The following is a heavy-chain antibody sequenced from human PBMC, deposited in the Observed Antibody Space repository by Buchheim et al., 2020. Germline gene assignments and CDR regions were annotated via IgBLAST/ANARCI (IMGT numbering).Heavy chain of an antibody. CDR2: ISSDGSQK. D-gene: IGHD3-10*01. CDR1: GFTFTSYA. V-gene: IGHV3-30*04. Sequence: QVQLVESGGGVVQPGRSLRLSCAASGFTFTSYAMHWVRQAPGKGLEWVALISSDGSQKYYADSVKGRFTISRDNSIKTLYLQMNSLRAEDTALYYCARDLVVGFCYGSAPLGYWGQGTL. CDR3: ARDLVVGFCYGSAPLGY. J-gene: IGHJ4*02.